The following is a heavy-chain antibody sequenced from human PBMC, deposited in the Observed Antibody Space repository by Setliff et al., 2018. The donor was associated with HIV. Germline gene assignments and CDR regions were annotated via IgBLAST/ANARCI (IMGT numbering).Heavy chain of an antibody. CDR1: GGSIGGYY. J-gene: IGHJ4*02. CDR2: IYSGGST. D-gene: IGHD6-19*01. Sequence: VSGGSIGGYYWSWIRQPPGTGLEWLGCIYSGGSTNYNPSLKSRVTISVETSKNQFSLKLSSVTAADTAIYFCARQFRYPNRAVAGVDYWGQGTLVTVSS. CDR3: ARQFRYPNRAVAGVDY. V-gene: IGHV4-59*08.